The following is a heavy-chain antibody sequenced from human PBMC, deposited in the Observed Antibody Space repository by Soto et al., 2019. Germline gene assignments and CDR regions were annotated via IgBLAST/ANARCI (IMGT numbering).Heavy chain of an antibody. V-gene: IGHV3-30-3*01. CDR3: ARDRPYSYDLFDY. J-gene: IGHJ4*02. D-gene: IGHD5-18*01. CDR1: GFTFSSYA. Sequence: QVQLVESGGGVVQPGRSLRLSCAASGFTFSSYAMHWVRQAPGKGLEWVAVISYDGSNKYYADSVKGRFTISRDNSKNTLYLQMNSLRAEDTAVYYCARDRPYSYDLFDYWGQGTLVTVSS. CDR2: ISYDGSNK.